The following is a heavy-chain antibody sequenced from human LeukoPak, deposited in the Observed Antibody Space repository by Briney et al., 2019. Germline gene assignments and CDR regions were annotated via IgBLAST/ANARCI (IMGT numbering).Heavy chain of an antibody. CDR1: GFTFSNYA. J-gene: IGHJ4*02. D-gene: IGHD6-13*01. Sequence: GGSLRLSRAASGFTFSNYAMTWVRQAPGKGLEWVSAISGSGGSSYYADSVKAWSPISRDTSKSTLNLQMNTLRAEDTALYYCAKVRSSWPGLNYWGKETRFTVSS. CDR2: ISGSGGSS. CDR3: AKVRSSWPGLNY. V-gene: IGHV3-23*01.